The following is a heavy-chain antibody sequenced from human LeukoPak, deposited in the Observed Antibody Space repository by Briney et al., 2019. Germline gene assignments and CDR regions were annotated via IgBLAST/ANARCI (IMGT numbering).Heavy chain of an antibody. CDR3: AKESSRNSRAGYGMDV. CDR2: ISGSGGRT. Sequence: GGSLRLSCAASGFTFNNYAMNWVRQAPGKGLEWASGISGSGGRTYYADSVKGRFTISRDNSKNTLYLQMNSLRAEDTAVYYCAKESSRNSRAGYGMDVWGQGTTVTVSS. D-gene: IGHD4-23*01. CDR1: GFTFNNYA. J-gene: IGHJ6*02. V-gene: IGHV3-23*01.